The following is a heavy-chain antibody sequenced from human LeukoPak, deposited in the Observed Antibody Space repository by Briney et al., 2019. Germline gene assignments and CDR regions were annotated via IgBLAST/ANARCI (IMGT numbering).Heavy chain of an antibody. CDR1: GFTFSSYG. J-gene: IGHJ4*02. CDR3: AIMVRGTLDY. D-gene: IGHD3-10*01. CDR2: IRYDGFNK. Sequence: GGSLRLSCAASGFTFSSYGMHWVRQAPGKGLEWVAFIRYDGFNKYYADSVKGRFTISRDNSKNTLYLQMNSLRAEDTAVYYCAIMVRGTLDYWGQGTLVTVSS. V-gene: IGHV3-30*02.